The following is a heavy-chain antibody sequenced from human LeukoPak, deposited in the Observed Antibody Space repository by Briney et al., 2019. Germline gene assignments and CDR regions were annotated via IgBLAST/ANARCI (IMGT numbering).Heavy chain of an antibody. CDR2: IIPIFGTA. CDR1: GYTFTSYG. CDR3: ARDQSPYYGDYDLGAFDI. V-gene: IGHV1-69*13. D-gene: IGHD4-17*01. J-gene: IGHJ3*02. Sequence: GASVKVSCKASGYTFTSYGISWVRQAPGQGLEWMGGIIPIFGTANYAQKFQGRVTITADESTSTAYMELSSLRSEDTAVYFCARDQSPYYGDYDLGAFDIWGQGTMVTVSS.